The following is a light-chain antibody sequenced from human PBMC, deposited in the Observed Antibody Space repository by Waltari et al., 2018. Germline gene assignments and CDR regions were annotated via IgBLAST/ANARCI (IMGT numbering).Light chain of an antibody. Sequence: SPDSLAVSLGERATINCKSSRTVLYDSNNKNYLAWYQQKPGQPPNLLIYWASTRKSGVPDRFSGSGSGTDFTLTISTLQAEDVAVYYCHQYYNTPYSYGQGTKLEIK. V-gene: IGKV4-1*01. J-gene: IGKJ2*03. CDR2: WAS. CDR1: RTVLYDSNNKNY. CDR3: HQYYNTPYS.